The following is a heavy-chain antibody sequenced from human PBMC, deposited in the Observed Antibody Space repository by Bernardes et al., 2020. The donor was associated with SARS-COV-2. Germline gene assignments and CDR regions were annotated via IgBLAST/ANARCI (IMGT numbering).Heavy chain of an antibody. Sequence: ASVKVSCKPSGSDFNNYGFTSYGFSWVRQAPGQGLEWMGRIPAYNRNTDYAQNFRGRVTMTADTSTSTVYMELRSLRSDDTAMYYCAVNTGNFYYGVDVWGQGTTVTVSS. CDR1: GSDFNNYGFTSYG. J-gene: IGHJ6*02. CDR2: IPAYNRNT. CDR3: AVNTGNFYYGVDV. D-gene: IGHD3-10*01. V-gene: IGHV1-18*04.